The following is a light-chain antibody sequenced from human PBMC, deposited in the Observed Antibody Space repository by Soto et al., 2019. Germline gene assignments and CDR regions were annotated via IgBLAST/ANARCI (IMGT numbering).Light chain of an antibody. CDR1: SSDIGGYNY. Sequence: QSALTQPACVSGSLGQSITISCTGTSSDIGGYNYVSWYQQHPGKAPKVMIFEVSKRPSGVSNRFSGSKSGNMASLTISGLQAEDEGDYYCSSFTSTSTVLLGGGTKLTVL. J-gene: IGLJ2*01. CDR3: SSFTSTSTVL. CDR2: EVS. V-gene: IGLV2-14*01.